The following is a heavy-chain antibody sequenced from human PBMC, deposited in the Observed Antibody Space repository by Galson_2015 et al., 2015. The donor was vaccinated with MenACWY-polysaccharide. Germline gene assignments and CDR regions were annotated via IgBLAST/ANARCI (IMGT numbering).Heavy chain of an antibody. D-gene: IGHD3-16*01. V-gene: IGHV3-23*01. CDR3: AKDVSRGMITFGGVPFAS. CDR2: ISSSGDST. Sequence: SLRLSCAASGFTFSNNAMSWVRQAPGKGLQWVSSISSSGDSTYYPDSVKGRFTTSRDNSKNTMYLQMNSLRPEDTAVYYCAKDVSRGMITFGGVPFASWGQGTLVTVSS. J-gene: IGHJ4*02. CDR1: GFTFSNNA.